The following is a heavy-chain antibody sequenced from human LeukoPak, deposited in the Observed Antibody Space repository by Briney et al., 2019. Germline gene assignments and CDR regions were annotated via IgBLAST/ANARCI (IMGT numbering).Heavy chain of an antibody. V-gene: IGHV3-30*18. D-gene: IGHD5-18*01. CDR3: VKESSPAWIQLWSSAFDM. CDR2: ISYDGNNK. J-gene: IGHJ3*02. CDR1: GFTFSSYG. Sequence: GGPLRLSCAASGFTFSSYGMHWVRQAPGKGLEWVADISYDGNNKYYADSVKGRFTISRDNSKNTLYVQMNSLREEDTAVYYCVKESSPAWIQLWSSAFDMGGQGTMVTVSS.